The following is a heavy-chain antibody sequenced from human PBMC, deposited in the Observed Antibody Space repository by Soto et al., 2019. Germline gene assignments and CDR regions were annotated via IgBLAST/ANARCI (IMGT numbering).Heavy chain of an antibody. J-gene: IGHJ6*03. D-gene: IGHD4-17*01. V-gene: IGHV1-46*03. CDR2: INPSGGST. CDR1: GYTFTSYY. CDR3: ARDQEHYGDYYADYYYYYMDV. Sequence: ASVKVSCKASGYTFTSYYMHWVRQAPGQGLEWMGIINPSGGSTSYAQKFQGRVTMTRDTSTSTVYMELSSLRSEDTAVYYCARDQEHYGDYYADYYYYYMDVWGKGTTVTVSS.